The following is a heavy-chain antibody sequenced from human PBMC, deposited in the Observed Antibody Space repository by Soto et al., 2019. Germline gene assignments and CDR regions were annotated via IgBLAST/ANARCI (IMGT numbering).Heavy chain of an antibody. D-gene: IGHD4-17*01. CDR1: GASISSDGYY. CDR2: MYYSGST. Sequence: QVQLQESGPGLVRPSQTLSLTCTVSGASISSDGYYWGWIRQHPGKGLEYIAYMYYSGSTYYNPSLKSRVTMSVDASKNQFALKPSSVTAAHTAVYYCASSRQTVTSRFDFWGQGALVTVSS. V-gene: IGHV4-31*03. J-gene: IGHJ4*02. CDR3: ASSRQTVTSRFDF.